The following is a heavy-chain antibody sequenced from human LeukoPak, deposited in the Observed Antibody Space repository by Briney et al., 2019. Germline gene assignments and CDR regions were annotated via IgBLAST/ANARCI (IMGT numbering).Heavy chain of an antibody. CDR3: ARADSYGALGMDV. D-gene: IGHD5-18*01. Sequence: ASVKVSCKASGYTFTGYYMHWVRQAPGQGLVWMGWINPNSGGTNYAQKFQGRVTMTRDTSISTAYMELSRLRSDDTAVYYCARADSYGALGMDVWGQGTTVTVPS. J-gene: IGHJ6*02. CDR1: GYTFTGYY. CDR2: INPNSGGT. V-gene: IGHV1-2*02.